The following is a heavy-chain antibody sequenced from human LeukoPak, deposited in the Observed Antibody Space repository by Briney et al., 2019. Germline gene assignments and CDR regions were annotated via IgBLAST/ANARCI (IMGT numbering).Heavy chain of an antibody. CDR2: ISYDGSNK. Sequence: PGGSLRLSCAASGFTFSSYGMHWVRQAPGKGLEWVAVISYDGSNKYYADSVKGRFTISRDNAKNSLYLQMNSLKTEDTAVYYCRYSALWWFPQAWGQGTLVTVSS. CDR3: RYSALWWFPQA. J-gene: IGHJ5*02. D-gene: IGHD1-26*01. CDR1: GFTFSSYG. V-gene: IGHV3-30*03.